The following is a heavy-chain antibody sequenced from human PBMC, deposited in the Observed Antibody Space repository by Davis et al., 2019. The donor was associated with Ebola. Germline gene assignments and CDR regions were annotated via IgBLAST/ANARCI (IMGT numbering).Heavy chain of an antibody. V-gene: IGHV5-51*01. J-gene: IGHJ5*02. D-gene: IGHD2-15*01. Sequence: GESLKISCKGSGYSFTSYWIGWVRQMPGKGLEWMGIIYPGDSDTRYSPSFQGQVTISADKSISTAYLQWSSLKASDTAMYYCARNKYCSGGSCFFNWFDPWGQGTLVTVSS. CDR3: ARNKYCSGGSCFFNWFDP. CDR2: IYPGDSDT. CDR1: GYSFTSYW.